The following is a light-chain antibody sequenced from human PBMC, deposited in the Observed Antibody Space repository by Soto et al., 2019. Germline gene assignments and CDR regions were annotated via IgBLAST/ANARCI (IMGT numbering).Light chain of an antibody. V-gene: IGKV1-5*01. J-gene: IGKJ5*01. CDR2: DAS. CDR1: QSISRW. CDR3: LESSSALT. Sequence: DIQMAQSPSTLSASVGDRVTITCRASQSISRWLAWYQQKPGKAPRALIYDASSLERGVPSRFSGSGSGTDFTLTISSLQPEDLATYYCLESSSALTFGQGTRLEIK.